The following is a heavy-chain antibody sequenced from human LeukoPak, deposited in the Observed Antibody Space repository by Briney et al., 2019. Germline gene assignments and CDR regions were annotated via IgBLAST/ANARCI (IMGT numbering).Heavy chain of an antibody. J-gene: IGHJ4*02. CDR3: AKGRWAVTAMVDIDY. D-gene: IGHD2-21*02. V-gene: IGHV3-30*04. Sequence: GGSLSLSCAASAFTFSSYAMEWVRQAPGKGRVWVAVISYDGSNKYYADSVKGRFTISRDNSKNTLYLQMNSLRAEDTAVYYCAKGRWAVTAMVDIDYWGQGTLVTVSS. CDR2: ISYDGSNK. CDR1: AFTFSSYA.